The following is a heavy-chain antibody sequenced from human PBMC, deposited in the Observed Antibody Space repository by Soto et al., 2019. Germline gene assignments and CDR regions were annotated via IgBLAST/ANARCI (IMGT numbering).Heavy chain of an antibody. Sequence: GGSLRLSCAPSGFTFSSYSMHSVRQAPFKGLEWVAVISYDGRNKYYADSVKGRFTITRDTSKNTLYLHMNSLRAEDTAVYYCARVTPVAGMMGYFDYWGQGTLVTVSS. J-gene: IGHJ4*02. CDR2: ISYDGRNK. D-gene: IGHD6-19*01. CDR3: ARVTPVAGMMGYFDY. CDR1: GFTFSSYS. V-gene: IGHV3-30*04.